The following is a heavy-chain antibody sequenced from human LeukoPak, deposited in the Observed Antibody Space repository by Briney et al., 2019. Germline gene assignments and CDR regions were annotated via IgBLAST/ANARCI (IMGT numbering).Heavy chain of an antibody. CDR1: GFTFSRYW. J-gene: IGHJ4*02. CDR3: ARDRRMVRGVIFPRPFDY. V-gene: IGHV3-74*01. D-gene: IGHD3-10*01. CDR2: INSDGSST. Sequence: GGSLRLSCAASGFTFSRYWMHWVRQAPGKGLVWVSRINSDGSSTSYADSVKGRFIISRDNAKNTLYLQMNSLRAEDTAVYYCARDRRMVRGVIFPRPFDYWGQGTLVTVSS.